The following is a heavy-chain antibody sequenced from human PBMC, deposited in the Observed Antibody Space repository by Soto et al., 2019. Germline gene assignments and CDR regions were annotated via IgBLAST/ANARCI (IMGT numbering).Heavy chain of an antibody. CDR2: MSVSGYRT. Sequence: EVQLVESGGGLVQPGGSLRLSCAASGFSVSAYEMDWVRQAPGKGLEWVSFMSVSGYRTYYPDSVKGRFTISRDNAKNSLYLQMDSRRAEDKAVYYCTREGYGGDTDAFDLWGQGTMVTVSS. J-gene: IGHJ3*01. CDR3: TREGYGGDTDAFDL. CDR1: GFSVSAYE. V-gene: IGHV3-48*03. D-gene: IGHD4-17*01.